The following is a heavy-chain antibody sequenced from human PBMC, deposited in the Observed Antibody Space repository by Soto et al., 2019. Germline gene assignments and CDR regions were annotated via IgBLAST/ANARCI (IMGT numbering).Heavy chain of an antibody. D-gene: IGHD4-4*01. CDR1: GYTFTSYY. CDR3: AVGGNYLSMDV. CDR2: INPDGGGT. Sequence: QVQLVQSGAEVKKPGASVKVSCKASGYTFTSYYMHWVRLAPGQGLEWMGKINPDGGGTSYAQQFQGRVIMTSDTSTSTVYMEMSSLRSEDTAVYYCAVGGNYLSMDVWGQGTTVTVSS. J-gene: IGHJ6*02. V-gene: IGHV1-46*01.